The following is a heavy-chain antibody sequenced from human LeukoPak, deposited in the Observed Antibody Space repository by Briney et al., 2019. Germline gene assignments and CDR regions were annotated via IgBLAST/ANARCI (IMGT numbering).Heavy chain of an antibody. D-gene: IGHD2-2*01. J-gene: IGHJ3*02. Sequence: PSQTLSLTCTVSGGSISSGDYYWSWIRQPPGKGLEWIGYIYYSGSTYYNSSLKSRVTISVDTSKNQFSLKLSSVTAADTAVYYCARNPTPYCSSTSCLDNAFDIWGQGTMVTVSS. CDR3: ARNPTPYCSSTSCLDNAFDI. V-gene: IGHV4-30-4*08. CDR2: IYYSGST. CDR1: GGSISSGDYY.